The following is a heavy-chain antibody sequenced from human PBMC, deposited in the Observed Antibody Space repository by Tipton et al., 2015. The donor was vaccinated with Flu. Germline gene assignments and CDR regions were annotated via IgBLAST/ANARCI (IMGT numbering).Heavy chain of an antibody. CDR2: ICPGSP. V-gene: IGHV4-38-2*01. CDR1: GDYIGGNYY. J-gene: IGHJ5*01. Sequence: TLSLTCSVSGDYIGGNYYWGWIRQPPGKGLEWIGNICPGSPYYNPSLKSRVTISVDTSKTQFSLNLSSVTAADTAVYYCAMYYYDSSAYYSQGWFDYWGQGTLVTVSS. CDR3: AMYYYDSSAYYSQGWFDY. D-gene: IGHD3-22*01.